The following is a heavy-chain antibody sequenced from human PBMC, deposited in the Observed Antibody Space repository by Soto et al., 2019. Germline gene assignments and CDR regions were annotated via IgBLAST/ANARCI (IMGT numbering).Heavy chain of an antibody. D-gene: IGHD2-15*01. CDR2: ISGKNGNT. CDR3: ARVSSSIVVVPDYGMDV. J-gene: IGHJ6*02. Sequence: QVQLVQSGVEVKKPGASVKVSCKASGYTFISHGISWVRQAPGQGLEWMGWISGKNGNTNYAQKLQARVTLTTDTSTSTAYMDLRSLRSDDTAVYYCARVSSSIVVVPDYGMDVWGQGTTVTVSS. V-gene: IGHV1-18*04. CDR1: GYTFISHG.